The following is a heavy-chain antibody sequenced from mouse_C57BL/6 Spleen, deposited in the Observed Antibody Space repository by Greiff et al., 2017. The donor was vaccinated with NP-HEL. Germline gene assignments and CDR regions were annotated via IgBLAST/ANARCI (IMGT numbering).Heavy chain of an antibody. CDR2: IDPSDSYP. CDR1: GYTFTSSW. CDR3: AILPAWFAY. D-gene: IGHD2-1*01. J-gene: IGHJ3*01. Sequence: QVLLQQPGAELVMPGASVKLSCKASGYTFTSSWMPWVKQRPGQGLEWIGEIDPSDSYPNYNQKFKGKSTLTVSKSSSTAYMQLSSLTSEDSAVYYCAILPAWFAYWGQGTLVTVSA. V-gene: IGHV1-69*01.